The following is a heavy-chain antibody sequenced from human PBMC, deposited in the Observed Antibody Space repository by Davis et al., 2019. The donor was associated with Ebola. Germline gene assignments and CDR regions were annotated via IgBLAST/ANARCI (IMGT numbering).Heavy chain of an antibody. V-gene: IGHV4-31*03. CDR2: IYYSGST. J-gene: IGHJ4*02. CDR3: ARRLVYQFDY. CDR1: GGSISSGGYY. Sequence: MPSETLSLTCTVSGGSISSGGYYWSWIRQHPGKGLEWIGYIYYSGSTYYNPSLKSRVTISVDMSKNQFSLKVSSVTAADTAVYYCARRLVYQFDYWGQGTLVTVSS. D-gene: IGHD6-19*01.